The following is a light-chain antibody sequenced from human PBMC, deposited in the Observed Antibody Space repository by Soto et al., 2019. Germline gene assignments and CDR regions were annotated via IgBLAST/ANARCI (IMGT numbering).Light chain of an antibody. V-gene: IGLV1-44*01. CDR3: AAWDDCLLGV. J-gene: IGLJ1*01. CDR2: SNN. CDR1: SSNIGSNT. Sequence: QSVLTQPPSASGTPGQRVTISCSGSSSNIGSNTVNWYQQLPGTAPKLLIYSNNQRPSGVPDRFSGSKSGTSASLAISGLQSDDEADYYCAAWDDCLLGVFVTGTKVTVL.